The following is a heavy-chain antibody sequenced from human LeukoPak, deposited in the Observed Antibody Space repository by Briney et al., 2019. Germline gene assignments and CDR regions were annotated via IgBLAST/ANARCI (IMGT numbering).Heavy chain of an antibody. CDR3: TRDRGYNWNDLPIDY. V-gene: IGHV3-49*04. J-gene: IGHJ4*02. CDR2: IRSKAYGGTT. Sequence: GGSLRLSCTASGFTLGDYAMSWVRPAPGKGLEGVGLIRSKAYGGTTEYAACVKGRFTISRDDSKSIAYLQMNSLKTEDTAVYYCTRDRGYNWNDLPIDYWGQGTLVTVSS. CDR1: GFTLGDYA. D-gene: IGHD1-1*01.